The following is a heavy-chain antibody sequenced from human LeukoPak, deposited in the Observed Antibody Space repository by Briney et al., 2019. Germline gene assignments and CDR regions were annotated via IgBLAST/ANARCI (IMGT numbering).Heavy chain of an antibody. D-gene: IGHD5-12*01. CDR1: GYTFTGYY. CDR3: ARPGYSGYDLDY. CDR2: INPSSGGT. V-gene: IGHV1-2*02. Sequence: GASVKVSCKASGYTFTGYYMHWVRQAPGQGLEWMGWINPSSGGTNYAQKLQGRVTMTTDTSTSTAYMELRSLRSDDTAVYYCARPGYSGYDLDYWGQGTLVTVSS. J-gene: IGHJ4*02.